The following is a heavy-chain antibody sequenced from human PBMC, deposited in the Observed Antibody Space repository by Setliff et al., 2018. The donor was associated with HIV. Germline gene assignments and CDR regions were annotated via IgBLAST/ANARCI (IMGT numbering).Heavy chain of an antibody. CDR3: ARVLDYYDSSPYYFDY. Sequence: SETLSLTCTVSGASIRSFHWSWIRQPPGKGLEWIGYIYYSGSANYAPSLKSRVTISLDTSKSQFSLKLSSVTAADTAMYYCARVLDYYDSSPYYFDYWGQGTLVTVSS. J-gene: IGHJ4*02. D-gene: IGHD3-22*01. CDR1: GASIRSFH. CDR2: IYYSGSA. V-gene: IGHV4-59*01.